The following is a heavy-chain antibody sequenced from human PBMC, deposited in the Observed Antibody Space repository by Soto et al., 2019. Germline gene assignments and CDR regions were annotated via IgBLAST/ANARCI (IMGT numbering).Heavy chain of an antibody. CDR3: ARSEGTTVTTFDY. CDR2: INHSGST. V-gene: IGHV4-34*01. D-gene: IGHD4-17*01. J-gene: IGHJ4*02. CDR1: GGSFSGYY. Sequence: SETLSLTCAVSGGSFSGYYWSWIRQPPGKGLEWIGEINHSGSTNYNPSLKSRVTISVDTSKNQFSLKLSSVTAADTAVYYCARSEGTTVTTFDYWGQGTLVTVSS.